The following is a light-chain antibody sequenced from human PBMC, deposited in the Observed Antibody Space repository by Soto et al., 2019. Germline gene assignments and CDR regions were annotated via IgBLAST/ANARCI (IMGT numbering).Light chain of an antibody. J-gene: IGLJ2*01. CDR1: SCNIGNNY. Sequence: QSVLTQPPSVSAAPGQKLTISCSGSSCNIGNNYVSWYQHLPGTAPKLLIYDNNKRPSGIPDRFSGSKSGTSATLGITGLQTGDEADYYCGTWDSSLSAVVFGGGTKLTVL. CDR3: GTWDSSLSAVV. V-gene: IGLV1-51*01. CDR2: DNN.